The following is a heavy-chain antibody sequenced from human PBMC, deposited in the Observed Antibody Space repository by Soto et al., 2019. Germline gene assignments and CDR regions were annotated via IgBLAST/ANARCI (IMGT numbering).Heavy chain of an antibody. D-gene: IGHD2-15*01. Sequence: GESLKISCAASGFAFSGSAIHWVRQASGKGLEWVGRVGTKSNSYATQYSESVKGRFTISRDDSKSTAYLQLNSLKAEDTARYFCTRVCSGGPCYFDPWGQGTPVTVSS. CDR3: TRVCSGGPCYFDP. CDR2: VGTKSNSYAT. CDR1: GFAFSGSA. V-gene: IGHV3-73*01. J-gene: IGHJ5*02.